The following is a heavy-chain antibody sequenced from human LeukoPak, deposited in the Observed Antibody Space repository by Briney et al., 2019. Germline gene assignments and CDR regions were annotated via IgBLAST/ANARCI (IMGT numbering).Heavy chain of an antibody. J-gene: IGHJ6*03. D-gene: IGHD3-3*01. V-gene: IGHV1-8*01. Sequence: ASVKVSCKASGYTFTSYDINWVRQATGQGLEWMEWMNPNSGNTGYAQKFQGRVTMTRNTSISTAYMELSSLRSEDTAVYYCARGWRGIAAFYYYYYMDVWGKGTTVTVSS. CDR2: MNPNSGNT. CDR3: ARGWRGIAAFYYYYYMDV. CDR1: GYTFTSYD.